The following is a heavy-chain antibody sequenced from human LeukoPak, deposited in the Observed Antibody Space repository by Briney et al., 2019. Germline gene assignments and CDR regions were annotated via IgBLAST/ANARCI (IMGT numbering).Heavy chain of an antibody. Sequence: PSETLSLTCTASGGTISSYYWSWIRQPPGKGLEWMGYIYYSGSTNYNPSIKSRVTITEDTSKNQFSLKLSAVTAADTAVYYCAREDEGSLEYWGQGTLVTVSS. CDR2: IYYSGST. CDR1: GGTISSYY. J-gene: IGHJ4*02. V-gene: IGHV4-59*01. CDR3: AREDEGSLEY. D-gene: IGHD2-15*01.